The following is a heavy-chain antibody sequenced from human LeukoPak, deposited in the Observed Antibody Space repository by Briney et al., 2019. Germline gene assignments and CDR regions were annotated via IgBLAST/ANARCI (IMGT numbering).Heavy chain of an antibody. CDR3: VRDEPAYDILTGYLNR. CDR1: GSTVSSNY. Sequence: GGSLRLSCAASGSTVSSNYMSWVRQAPGKGLEWVSVIYSGGSTYYADSVKGRFTISRDNSKNTLYLQMNSLRAEDTAAYYCVRDEPAYDILTGYLNRWGQGTLVTVSS. J-gene: IGHJ5*02. V-gene: IGHV3-66*01. CDR2: IYSGGST. D-gene: IGHD3-9*01.